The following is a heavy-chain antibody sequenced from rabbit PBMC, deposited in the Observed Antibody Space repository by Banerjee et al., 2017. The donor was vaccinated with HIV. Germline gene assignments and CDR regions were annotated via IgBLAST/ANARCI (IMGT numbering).Heavy chain of an antibody. CDR3: ARDWAASGDYVYFNL. CDR2: IDAGSSGNS. CDR1: GIDFSRYYY. D-gene: IGHD1-1*01. Sequence: QEQLVESGGGLVQPGGSLTLSCKASGIDFSRYYYLCWVRQTPGKGLEWIACIDAGSSGNSYYASWAKGRFTISKTSSTTVTLQMTSLTAADTATYFCARDWAASGDYVYFNLWGQGTLVTVS. J-gene: IGHJ4*01. V-gene: IGHV1S45*01.